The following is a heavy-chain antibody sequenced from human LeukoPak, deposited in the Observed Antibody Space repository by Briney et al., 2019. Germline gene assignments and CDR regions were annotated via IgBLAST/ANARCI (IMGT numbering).Heavy chain of an antibody. CDR3: AIREGRGYYGMDV. CDR2: VYYSGST. CDR1: GGSITYYY. D-gene: IGHD5-24*01. V-gene: IGHV4-59*01. J-gene: IGHJ6*02. Sequence: SETLSLTCNVSGGSITYYYWNWIRQPPGKGLEWIGYVYYSGSTNYNPSLKSRVTISVDTSKNQFSLKLSSVTAADTAVYYCAIREGRGYYGMDVWGQGPRSPSP.